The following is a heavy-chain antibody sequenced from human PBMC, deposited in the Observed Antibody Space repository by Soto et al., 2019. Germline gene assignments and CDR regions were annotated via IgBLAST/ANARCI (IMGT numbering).Heavy chain of an antibody. D-gene: IGHD3-22*01. CDR1: GGTFSSYA. J-gene: IGHJ3*02. CDR2: IIPIFGTA. CDR3: ARAHRPDSYYYDSSGSPPRDDAFDI. V-gene: IGHV1-69*01. Sequence: QVQLVQSGAEVKKPGSSVKVSCKASGGTFSSYAISWVRQAPGQGLEWMGGIIPIFGTANYAQKFQGRVKIIADESTSTAYMELSSLRSEDTAVYYCARAHRPDSYYYDSSGSPPRDDAFDIWGQGTMVTVSS.